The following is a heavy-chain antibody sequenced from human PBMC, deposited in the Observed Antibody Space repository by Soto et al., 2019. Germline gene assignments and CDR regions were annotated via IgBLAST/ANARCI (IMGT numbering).Heavy chain of an antibody. V-gene: IGHV4-34*01. Sequence: SETLSLTCAVHGGSFSGYYWSWIRQPPGKGLEWIGEINHSGSTNYNPSLKSRVTISVDTSKNQFSLKLSSVTAADTAVYYCASPKRGIAAAGSRGIYGMDVWGQGTTVTVSS. CDR2: INHSGST. J-gene: IGHJ6*02. CDR3: ASPKRGIAAAGSRGIYGMDV. CDR1: GGSFSGYY. D-gene: IGHD6-13*01.